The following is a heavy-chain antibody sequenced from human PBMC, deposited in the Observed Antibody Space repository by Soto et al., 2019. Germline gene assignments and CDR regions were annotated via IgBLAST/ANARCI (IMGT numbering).Heavy chain of an antibody. CDR2: TSYDGGNN. D-gene: IGHD3-16*01. Sequence: QVQLVESGGGVVQPGTSLRLYCVGSGFTFRSYVIHWVRQAPGKGLEWVALTSYDGGNNFYGDSVKGRFTISRDNSRNTVELQMDSLRLEDTALYYCARWGTTGGLDVWGQGTLVSVSS. CDR1: GFTFRSYV. J-gene: IGHJ4*02. V-gene: IGHV3-33*05. CDR3: ARWGTTGGLDV.